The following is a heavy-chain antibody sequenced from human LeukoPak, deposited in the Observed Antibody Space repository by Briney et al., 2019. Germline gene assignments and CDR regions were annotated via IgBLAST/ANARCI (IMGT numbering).Heavy chain of an antibody. CDR1: GGSFSGYY. D-gene: IGHD2-2*01. CDR2: INHSGST. Sequence: SDTLSLTCAVYGGSFSGYYWSWIRQPPGKGLEWTGEINHSGSTNYNPSLKSRVTISVDTSKNQFSLKLSSVTAADTAVYYCASVVPAAIYAFDIWGQGTMVTVSS. V-gene: IGHV4-34*01. J-gene: IGHJ3*02. CDR3: ASVVPAAIYAFDI.